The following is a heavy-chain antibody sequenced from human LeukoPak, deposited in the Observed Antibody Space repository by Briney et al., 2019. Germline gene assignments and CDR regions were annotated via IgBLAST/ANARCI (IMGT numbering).Heavy chain of an antibody. D-gene: IGHD3-10*01. CDR3: AKVRALWSLGPYDY. CDR2: ISGSGGST. Sequence: PGGSLRLSCAASGFTFSSYAMSWVRQPPGKGLEWVSAISGSGGSTYYADSVKGRFTISRDNSKNTLYLQMNSLRAEDTAVYYCAKVRALWSLGPYDYWGQGTLVTVSS. V-gene: IGHV3-23*01. CDR1: GFTFSSYA. J-gene: IGHJ4*02.